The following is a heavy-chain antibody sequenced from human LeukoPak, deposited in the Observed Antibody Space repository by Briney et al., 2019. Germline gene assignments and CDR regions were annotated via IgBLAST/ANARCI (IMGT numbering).Heavy chain of an antibody. V-gene: IGHV4-31*03. J-gene: IGHJ3*02. CDR2: IYYSGST. Sequence: PSETLSLTCTVSGGSISSGGYYWSWIRQHPGKGLEWIGYIYYSGSTYYNPSLKSRVTISVDTSKNQFSLKLSSVTAADTAVYYCARAVLAPWFGELSNAFDIWGQGTMVTVSS. CDR1: GGSISSGGYY. CDR3: ARAVLAPWFGELSNAFDI. D-gene: IGHD3-10*01.